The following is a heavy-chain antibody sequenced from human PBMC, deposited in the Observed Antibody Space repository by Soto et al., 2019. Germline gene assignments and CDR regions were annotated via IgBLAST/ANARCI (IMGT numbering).Heavy chain of an antibody. Sequence: PGESLKISCKGSGYSFTSYWIGWVRQMPGKGLEWMGIIYPGDSDTRYSPSFQGQVTISADKSISTAYLQWSSLKASDTAMYYCARQGEWLANYYGRDVWGQGTTATVS. V-gene: IGHV5-51*01. CDR2: IYPGDSDT. CDR1: GYSFTSYW. CDR3: ARQGEWLANYYGRDV. D-gene: IGHD6-19*01. J-gene: IGHJ6*02.